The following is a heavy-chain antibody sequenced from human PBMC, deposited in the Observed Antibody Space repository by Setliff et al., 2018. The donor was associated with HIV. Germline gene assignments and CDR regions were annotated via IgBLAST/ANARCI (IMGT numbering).Heavy chain of an antibody. J-gene: IGHJ4*02. CDR3: ASQGRSGWLWGGFVS. D-gene: IGHD6-19*01. CDR2: IYTSGST. V-gene: IGHV4-61*09. CDR1: GDSISSGIYY. Sequence: PSETLSLTCTVSGDSISSGIYYWSWIRQPAGQGLEWIGHIYTSGSTNYNPSLKSRVTISVDTSKNRFALELSSVTAADTAVYYCASQGRSGWLWGGFVSWGQGTLVTVSS.